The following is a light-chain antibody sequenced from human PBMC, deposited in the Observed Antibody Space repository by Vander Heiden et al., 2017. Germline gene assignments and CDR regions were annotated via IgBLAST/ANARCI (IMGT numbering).Light chain of an antibody. CDR1: SSDIGDHDH. J-gene: IGLJ1*01. V-gene: IGLV2-14*01. Sequence: SALTQPASVPGSPRQSITISGTGTSSDIGDHDHVSWYQQHPGKVPKVIIYEVSKRPSGVSNRFSGSKSGNTASLTISGLQAENDADYYCCSYTRSSTLVFGTGTKVTAL. CDR3: CSYTRSSTLV. CDR2: EVS.